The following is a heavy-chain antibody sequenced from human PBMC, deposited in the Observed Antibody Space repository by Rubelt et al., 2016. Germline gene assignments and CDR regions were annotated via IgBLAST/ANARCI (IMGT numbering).Heavy chain of an antibody. Sequence: QVQLQQWGAGLLKPSETLSLTCAVYGGSFSGYYWSWIRQPPGKGLEWIGEINHSGSTHYHPSPRSRVTVSVVTSMNQVSLRLSSVTAADTAVYYCAGGWGRPKDWFDPWGQGTLVTVSS. CDR2: INHSGST. CDR3: AGGWGRPKDWFDP. CDR1: GGSFSGYY. V-gene: IGHV4-34*01. D-gene: IGHD7-27*01. J-gene: IGHJ5*02.